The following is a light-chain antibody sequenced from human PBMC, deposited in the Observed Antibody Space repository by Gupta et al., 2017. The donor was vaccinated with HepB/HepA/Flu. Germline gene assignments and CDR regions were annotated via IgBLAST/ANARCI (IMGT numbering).Light chain of an antibody. Sequence: QSARTQPISVSGSPGQSVTISCTGTSSDVGGYNYVSWYQQHPGKAPKLMIYDVSKRPSGVPDRFSGSKSGNTASLTISGLQAEDEADYYCCSYAGSYTVVFGGGTKLTVL. J-gene: IGLJ2*01. CDR3: CSYAGSYTVV. CDR1: SSDVGGYNY. V-gene: IGLV2-11*01. CDR2: DVS.